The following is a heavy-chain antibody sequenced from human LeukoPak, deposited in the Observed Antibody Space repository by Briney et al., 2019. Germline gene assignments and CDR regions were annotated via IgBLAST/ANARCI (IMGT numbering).Heavy chain of an antibody. CDR1: GGTFSIYA. V-gene: IGHV1-69*13. Sequence: SVKVSCKASGGTFSIYAISWVRQAPGQGFEWMGGSIPIFGTANYAQKFQGRVTITADESTSTAYMELSSLRSEDTAVYYCARDRSVGELVPGVRFPPGLDPWGQGTLVTVSS. D-gene: IGHD6-6*01. J-gene: IGHJ5*02. CDR2: SIPIFGTA. CDR3: ARDRSVGELVPGVRFPPGLDP.